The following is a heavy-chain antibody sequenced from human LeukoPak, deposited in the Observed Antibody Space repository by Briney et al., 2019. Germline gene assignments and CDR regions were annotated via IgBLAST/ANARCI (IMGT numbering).Heavy chain of an antibody. CDR2: ISSSGNII. CDR3: ARRRYNWNAIDY. D-gene: IGHD1-20*01. J-gene: IGHJ4*02. Sequence: GGSLRLSCAASGFTFSDYYMSWIRQAPGTGLEWVSYISSSGNIIYYADSVKGRFTISRDNAKNSLYLQMNSLRAEDTAVYYCARRRYNWNAIDYWGQGTLVTVSS. V-gene: IGHV3-11*01. CDR1: GFTFSDYY.